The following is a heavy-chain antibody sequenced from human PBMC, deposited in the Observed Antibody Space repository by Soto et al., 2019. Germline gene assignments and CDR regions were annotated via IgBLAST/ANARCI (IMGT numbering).Heavy chain of an antibody. CDR2: ISANNGDT. CDR3: ARMVRGSNIDYYHYMDV. V-gene: IGHV1-18*01. D-gene: IGHD3-10*01. J-gene: IGHJ6*03. Sequence: QVQLVQSGAEVKKPGASVQASCKASGYTFTNHGISWVRQAPGQGLEWLGWISANNGDTNYAQKFQGRVTVTTDTSTSTGYMELRSLRSEDTALYYCARMVRGSNIDYYHYMDVWGKGTTVTVSS. CDR1: GYTFTNHG.